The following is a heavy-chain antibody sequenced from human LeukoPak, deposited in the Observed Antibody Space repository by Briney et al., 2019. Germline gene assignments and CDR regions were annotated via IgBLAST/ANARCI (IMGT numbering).Heavy chain of an antibody. V-gene: IGHV3-23*01. Sequence: GGSLRLSCAASGFTFTDYAVTWVRQAPGKGLEWVSGINTNGDRTSYADSVKGRFTLSRDNSKNTLYLQMNSLRAEDTAVYYCARVGDYALRDWGQGTLVTVSS. CDR2: INTNGDRT. J-gene: IGHJ4*02. CDR3: ARVGDYALRD. D-gene: IGHD3-16*01. CDR1: GFTFTDYA.